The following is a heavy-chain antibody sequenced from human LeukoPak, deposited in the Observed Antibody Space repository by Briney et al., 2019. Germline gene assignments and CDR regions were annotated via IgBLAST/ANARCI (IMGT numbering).Heavy chain of an antibody. J-gene: IGHJ4*02. CDR2: IKQEGSEK. CDR1: GFTSSSNW. V-gene: IGHV3-7*01. Sequence: GGSLRLSRAASGFTSSSNWISWVCQAPRKGVGWVANIKQEGSEKYYVDSVKGRFNISRENAKNSVYLQMNSLRGEDTAVYYCARVARAFDYWGQGTLVTVSS. CDR3: ARVARAFDY.